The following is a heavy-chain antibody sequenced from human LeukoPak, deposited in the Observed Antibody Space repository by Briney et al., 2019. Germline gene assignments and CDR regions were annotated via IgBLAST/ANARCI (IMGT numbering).Heavy chain of an antibody. CDR2: INHSGST. V-gene: IGHV4-34*01. Sequence: KPSETLSLTCAVYGGSFSGYYWSWIRQPPGKGLEWIGEINHSGSTNYNPSLKSRVTISVDTSKNQFYLKMSSVSAADTAVYYCARVPPYCCSSTSCYANYFDYWGQGTLVTVSS. CDR3: ARVPPYCCSSTSCYANYFDY. J-gene: IGHJ4*02. D-gene: IGHD2-2*01. CDR1: GGSFSGYY.